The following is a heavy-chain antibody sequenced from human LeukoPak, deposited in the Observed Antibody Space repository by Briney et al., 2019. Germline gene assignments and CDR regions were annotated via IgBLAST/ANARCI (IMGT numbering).Heavy chain of an antibody. V-gene: IGHV1-18*01. CDR2: ISAYNGNT. CDR3: AGDAGLRLGELSLS. J-gene: IGHJ4*02. CDR1: GYTFTSYG. Sequence: ASVKVSCKASGYTFTSYGISWVRQAPGQGLEWMGWISAYNGNTNYAQKLQGRVTMTTDTSTSTAYMELRSLRSDDTAVYYCAGDAGLRLGELSLSWGQGTLVTVSS. D-gene: IGHD3-16*02.